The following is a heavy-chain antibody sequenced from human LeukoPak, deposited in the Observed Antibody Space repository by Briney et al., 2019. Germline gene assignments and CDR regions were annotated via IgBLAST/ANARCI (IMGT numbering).Heavy chain of an antibody. V-gene: IGHV3-48*01. CDR2: ISTGSSTT. CDR1: EFAFSTYN. Sequence: PGGSLRLSCAASEFAFSTYNMNWVRQAPGKGLEWVSYISTGSSTTYYADSVKGRFTISRDNSKNTLYLQMNSLRAEDTAVYYCAIYDSSGYCNYWGQGTLVTVSS. D-gene: IGHD3-22*01. J-gene: IGHJ4*02. CDR3: AIYDSSGYCNY.